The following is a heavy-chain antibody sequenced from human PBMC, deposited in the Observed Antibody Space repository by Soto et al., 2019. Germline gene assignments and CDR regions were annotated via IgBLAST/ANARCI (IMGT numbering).Heavy chain of an antibody. V-gene: IGHV1-69*01. CDR3: ARDSGDYGDYRGRWFDL. Sequence: QVQLVQSGAEVKKPGSSVKVSCKASGGTFSSYAISWVRQAPGQGLEWMGGIIPIFGTANYAQKFQGRVTIPADESTSTAYMELSSLRSEDTAVYYCARDSGDYGDYRGRWFDLWGRGTLVTVSS. CDR2: IIPIFGTA. D-gene: IGHD4-17*01. CDR1: GGTFSSYA. J-gene: IGHJ2*01.